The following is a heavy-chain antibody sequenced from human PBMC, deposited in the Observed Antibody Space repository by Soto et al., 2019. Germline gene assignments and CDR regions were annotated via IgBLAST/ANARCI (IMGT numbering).Heavy chain of an antibody. CDR1: GYTFTSYD. CDR2: MNANSGNT. J-gene: IGHJ5*02. CDR3: ARGVVAALYNWFDP. Sequence: QVQLVQSGAEVKKPGASVKVSCKASGYTFTSYDINWVRQATGQGLEWMGWMNANSGNTGYAQKFQGRVTMTRTTAISTAYMELSSLRSEDTAVYYCARGVVAALYNWFDPWGQGTLVSVSS. V-gene: IGHV1-8*01. D-gene: IGHD6-6*01.